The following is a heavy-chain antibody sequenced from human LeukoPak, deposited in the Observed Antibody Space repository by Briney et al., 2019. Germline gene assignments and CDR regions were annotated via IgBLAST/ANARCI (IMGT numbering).Heavy chain of an antibody. J-gene: IGHJ6*03. Sequence: ASVKVSCKVSGYTLTELSMHWVRQAPGEGLEWMGGFDPEDGETIYAQKFQGRVTMTEDTSTDTAYMELSSLRSEDTAVYYCATGMTRSYYYYYYMDVWGKGTTVTVSS. CDR1: GYTLTELS. CDR3: ATGMTRSYYYYYYMDV. CDR2: FDPEDGET. V-gene: IGHV1-24*01.